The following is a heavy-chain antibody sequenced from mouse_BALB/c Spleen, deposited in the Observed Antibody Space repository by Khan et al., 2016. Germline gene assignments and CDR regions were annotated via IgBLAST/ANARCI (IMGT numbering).Heavy chain of an antibody. V-gene: IGHV3-6*02. D-gene: IGHD2-4*01. CDR3: ATSIYFNYAWFSY. Sequence: EVQLQESGPGLVKPSQSLSLTCSVTGYSITSGYYWNWIRQFPGNKLEWMGYISYDGSNNYNPSLKNRISITRDTTKDQFFLKLNSVTTEDAATYYCATSIYFNYAWFSYWCQGTLVTVSA. CDR2: ISYDGSN. CDR1: GYSITSGYY. J-gene: IGHJ3*01.